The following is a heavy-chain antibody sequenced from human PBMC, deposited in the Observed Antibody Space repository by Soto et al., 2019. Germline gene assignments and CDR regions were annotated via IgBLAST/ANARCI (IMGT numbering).Heavy chain of an antibody. CDR3: ATSAIFGVVIIRINWCDP. D-gene: IGHD3-3*01. CDR2: IIPIFGTA. Sequence: SVKVSCKASGGTFSSYAISWVRQAPGQGLEWMGGIIPIFGTANYAQKFQGRVTITADESTSTAYMELSSLRSEDTAVYYCATSAIFGVVIIRINWCDPWGQGTLVTVSS. V-gene: IGHV1-69*13. CDR1: GGTFSSYA. J-gene: IGHJ5*02.